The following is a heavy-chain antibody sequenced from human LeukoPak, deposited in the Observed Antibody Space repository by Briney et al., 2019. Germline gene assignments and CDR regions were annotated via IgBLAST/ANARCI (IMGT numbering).Heavy chain of an antibody. CDR1: GGSISSYY. Sequence: SETLSLTCTVSGGSISSYYWSWIRQPAGKGLEWIGRIYTSGSTNYNPSLKSRVTMSVDTSKNQFSLTLSSVTAADTAVYYCARAEVVAGYYYYGMDVWGQGTTVTVSS. CDR3: ARAEVVAGYYYYGMDV. V-gene: IGHV4-4*07. D-gene: IGHD6-19*01. CDR2: IYTSGST. J-gene: IGHJ6*02.